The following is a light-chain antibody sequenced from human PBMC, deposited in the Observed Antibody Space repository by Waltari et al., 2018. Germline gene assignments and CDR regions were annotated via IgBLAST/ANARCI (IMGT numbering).Light chain of an antibody. CDR3: QHYASALT. CDR1: QSISSW. V-gene: IGKV1-5*03. J-gene: IGKJ4*01. CDR2: EAS. Sequence: IKITKSPPTLLASVGDRFTITCRASQSISSWLAWYQQKPGRAPKLLIYEASTLDSGVPSRFSGSGSGTEFTLTISSLQPDDFATYYCQHYASALTFGGGTKVEVK.